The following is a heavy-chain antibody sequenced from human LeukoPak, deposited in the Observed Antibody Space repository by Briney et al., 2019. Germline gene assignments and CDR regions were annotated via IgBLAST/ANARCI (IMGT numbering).Heavy chain of an antibody. D-gene: IGHD2-2*02. J-gene: IGHJ4*02. V-gene: IGHV3-43*02. CDR2: ISGDGVRT. CDR1: GFTFDDYA. Sequence: GGSLRLSCAASGFTFDDYAMHCVRQAPGKGLEWVSLISGDGVRTYYADSVKGRFTISRDNSKTSLYLQMNSLRAEDTAFYYCAKGPIHHFDYWGQGTLVTVSS. CDR3: AKGPIHHFDY.